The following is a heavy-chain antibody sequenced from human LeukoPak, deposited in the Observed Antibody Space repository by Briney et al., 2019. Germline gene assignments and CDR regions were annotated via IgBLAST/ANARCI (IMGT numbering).Heavy chain of an antibody. CDR2: IYYSGST. Sequence: PSETLSLTCTVSGGSISSYYWSWIRQPPGKGLEWIGYIYYSGSTNYNPSLKSRVTISVDTSKNQFSLKLSSVTAADTAVYYCARFRGGFAFDIWGQGTMVTVSS. V-gene: IGHV4-59*01. D-gene: IGHD3-16*01. CDR3: ARFRGGFAFDI. J-gene: IGHJ3*02. CDR1: GGSISSYY.